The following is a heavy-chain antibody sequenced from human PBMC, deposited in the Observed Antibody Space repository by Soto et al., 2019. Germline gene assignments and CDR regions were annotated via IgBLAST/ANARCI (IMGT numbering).Heavy chain of an antibody. CDR2: IYYSGST. J-gene: IGHJ4*02. CDR1: GGSISSGDNY. V-gene: IGHV4-30-4*01. CDR3: ARGPVVVVSAQYYFDY. D-gene: IGHD2-21*01. Sequence: SETLSLTCTVSGGSISSGDNYWSWIRQPPGKGLEWIGNIYYSGSTYYNPSLKSRVSISVDTSRDQFSLKLSSVTAADTAVSYCARGPVVVVSAQYYFDYWGQGTRVTVSS.